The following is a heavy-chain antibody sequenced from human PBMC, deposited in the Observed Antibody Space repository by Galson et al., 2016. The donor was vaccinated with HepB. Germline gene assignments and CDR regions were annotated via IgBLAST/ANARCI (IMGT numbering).Heavy chain of an antibody. J-gene: IGHJ4*02. Sequence: SVKVSCKASGFTFSNSAVQWVRQARGQRLEWIGWIVVGSANTNYAQRFQERLTITRDMSTTTSYMELSSLTSEDTAVYYCAADEGRAAPAYWGQGTLVTVSS. CDR1: GFTFSNSA. D-gene: IGHD6-25*01. CDR2: IVVGSANT. V-gene: IGHV1-58*01. CDR3: AADEGRAAPAY.